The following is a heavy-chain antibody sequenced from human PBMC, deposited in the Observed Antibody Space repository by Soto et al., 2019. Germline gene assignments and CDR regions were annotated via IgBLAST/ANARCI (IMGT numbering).Heavy chain of an antibody. CDR2: ISYDGSNK. D-gene: IGHD2-2*01. J-gene: IGHJ6*02. CDR3: ARDSDIVVVPAAKTYYYYGMDV. CDR1: GFTFSSYA. Sequence: QVQLVESGGGVVQPGRSLRLSCAASGFTFSSYAMHWVRQAPGKGLEWVAVISYDGSNKYYADSVNGRFTISRDNSKNTLYLQMNSLRAEDTAVYYCARDSDIVVVPAAKTYYYYGMDVWGQGTTVTVSS. V-gene: IGHV3-30-3*01.